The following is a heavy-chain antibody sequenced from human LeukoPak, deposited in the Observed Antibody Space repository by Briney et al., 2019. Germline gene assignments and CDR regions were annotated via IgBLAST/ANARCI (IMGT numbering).Heavy chain of an antibody. CDR2: IYDSGST. Sequence: SETLSLTCTVSSGSISSFSWSWIRQAPGKGLEWIGYIYDSGSTYYNPSLKSRVTISVDTSKNQFSLKLSSVTAADTAVYYCASVSGPADYWGQGTLVTVSS. V-gene: IGHV4-4*08. D-gene: IGHD3-10*01. CDR1: SGSISSFS. J-gene: IGHJ4*02. CDR3: ASVSGPADY.